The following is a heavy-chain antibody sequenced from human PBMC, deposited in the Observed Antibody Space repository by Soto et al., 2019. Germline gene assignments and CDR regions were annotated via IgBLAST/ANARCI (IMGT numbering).Heavy chain of an antibody. J-gene: IGHJ6*02. V-gene: IGHV1-3*01. CDR2: INAGNGNT. CDR1: GYTFTSYA. D-gene: IGHD2-2*01. CDR3: ARERIVVVPAAIWRYYYYGMDV. Sequence: ASVKVSCKASGYTFTSYAMHWVRQAPGQRPEWMGWINAGNGNTKYSQKFQGRVTITRDTSASTAYMELSSLRSEDTAVYYCARERIVVVPAAIWRYYYYGMDVWGQGTTVTVSS.